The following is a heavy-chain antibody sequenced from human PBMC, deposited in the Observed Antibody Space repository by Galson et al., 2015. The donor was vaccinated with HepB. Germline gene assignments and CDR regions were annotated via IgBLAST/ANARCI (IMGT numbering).Heavy chain of an antibody. Sequence: SCKASGYTFTNYYMHWVRQAPGQGLEWMGLINPRDGTTSSAQKFQGRVTMTRDTSTSTVYMELSSLRSDDTAVYYCARDPMTTEGRNGMDVWGQGTTVTVSS. CDR2: INPRDGTT. D-gene: IGHD4-17*01. CDR1: GYTFTNYY. CDR3: ARDPMTTEGRNGMDV. J-gene: IGHJ6*02. V-gene: IGHV1-46*01.